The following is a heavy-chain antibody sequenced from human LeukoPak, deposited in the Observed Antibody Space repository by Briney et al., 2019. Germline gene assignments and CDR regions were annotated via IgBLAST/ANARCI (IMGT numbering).Heavy chain of an antibody. J-gene: IGHJ3*02. Sequence: GSSVKVSCKASGFTFTSSAMQWVRQARGQRLEWIGWIVVGSDNTNYAQKFHERVTITRDMSTSTAYMELSSLRSDDTAVYFCAAATGATAGSYAFDIWGQGTMVTVSS. CDR2: IVVGSDNT. V-gene: IGHV1-58*02. D-gene: IGHD1-26*01. CDR3: AAATGATAGSYAFDI. CDR1: GFTFTSSA.